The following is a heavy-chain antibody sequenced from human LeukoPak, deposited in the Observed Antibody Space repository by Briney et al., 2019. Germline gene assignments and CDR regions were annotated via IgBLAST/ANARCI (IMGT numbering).Heavy chain of an antibody. CDR2: ISGSGGST. J-gene: IGHJ4*02. Sequence: GGSLRLSCAASGFTFSSYAMSWVRQAPGKGLGWVSAISGSGGSTYYADSVKGRFTISRDNSKNTLYLQMNSLRAEDTAAYYCAKDREGYCSSSTCSLLDYWGQGTLVTVSS. CDR3: AKDREGYCSSSTCSLLDY. CDR1: GFTFSSYA. V-gene: IGHV3-23*01. D-gene: IGHD2-2*01.